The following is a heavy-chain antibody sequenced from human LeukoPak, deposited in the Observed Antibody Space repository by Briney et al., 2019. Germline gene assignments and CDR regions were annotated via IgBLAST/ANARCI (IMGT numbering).Heavy chain of an antibody. D-gene: IGHD5-12*01. J-gene: IGHJ4*02. Sequence: GGSLRLSCAASGFTVSTNYMSWVRQAPGKGLEGVSVISSGGTPYYADSVKGRFTISRDSSENTLYLQMHSLRAEDTAVYYCARGGAGYALDYWGQGTLVTVSS. CDR1: GFTVSTNY. CDR2: ISSGGTP. V-gene: IGHV3-66*02. CDR3: ARGGAGYALDY.